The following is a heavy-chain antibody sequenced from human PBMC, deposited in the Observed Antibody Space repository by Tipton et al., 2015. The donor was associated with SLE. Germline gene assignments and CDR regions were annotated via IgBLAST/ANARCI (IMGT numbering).Heavy chain of an antibody. CDR1: GFMFSSNG. J-gene: IGHJ4*02. Sequence: GSLRLSCEASGFMFSSNGMHWVRQAPGKGLEWVAFMRYDGNNKYTTFYGDSVTDRVAISRDNSKNTLFLEVNSLRPGDTAVYYCVKDNPALHFWGQGTMVTVSS. D-gene: IGHD6-25*01. CDR2: MRYDGNNK. CDR3: VKDNPALHF. V-gene: IGHV3-30*02.